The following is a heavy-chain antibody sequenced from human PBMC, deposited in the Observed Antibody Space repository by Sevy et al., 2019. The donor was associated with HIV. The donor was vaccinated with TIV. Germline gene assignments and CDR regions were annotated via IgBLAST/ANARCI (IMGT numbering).Heavy chain of an antibody. J-gene: IGHJ5*02. CDR2: IATLGDT. CDR1: GFSFSGSD. Sequence: GGSLRLSCAGYGFSFSGSDMHWVRQPTGKGLEWISSIATLGDTFYADSVKGRFTISRDNVKSSLYLEMSSLRAGDTALYYCVRGLQTHCDRTACPLDHWGQGTLVTVSS. CDR3: VRGLQTHCDRTACPLDH. D-gene: IGHD2-21*01. V-gene: IGHV3-13*01.